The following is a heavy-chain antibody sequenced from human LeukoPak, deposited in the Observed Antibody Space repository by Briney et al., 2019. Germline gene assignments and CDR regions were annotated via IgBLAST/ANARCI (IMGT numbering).Heavy chain of an antibody. Sequence: GGSLRLSCAVSGFTFSSYDMFWVRQATGKGLEWVSDLAAAGDRYQPGSAKGRFTISRENAKNSLYLQMNSLRVEDTAVYYCASAPPAPATYYIDYWGQGTLVTVSS. V-gene: IGHV3-13*01. D-gene: IGHD2-15*01. CDR1: GFTFSSYD. J-gene: IGHJ4*02. CDR3: ASAPPAPATYYIDY. CDR2: LAAAGDR.